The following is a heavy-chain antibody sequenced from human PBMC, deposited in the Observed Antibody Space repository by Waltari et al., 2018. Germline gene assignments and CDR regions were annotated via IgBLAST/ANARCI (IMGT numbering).Heavy chain of an antibody. CDR1: GGSFSGYY. CDR2: INHSGST. D-gene: IGHD6-6*01. Sequence: QVQLQQWGAGLLMPSETLSLTCAVYGGSFSGYYWSWIRQPTGKGLEWIGEINHSGSTNYNPSLKSRVTISVDTSKNQFSLKLSSVTAADTAVYYCASTSYSSSSFDYWGQVTLVTVSS. J-gene: IGHJ4*02. CDR3: ASTSYSSSSFDY. V-gene: IGHV4-34*01.